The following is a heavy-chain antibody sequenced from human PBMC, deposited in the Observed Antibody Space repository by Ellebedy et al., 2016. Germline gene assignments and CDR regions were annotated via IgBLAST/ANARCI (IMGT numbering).Heavy chain of an antibody. D-gene: IGHD1-26*01. J-gene: IGHJ4*02. CDR2: VYYGDSDT. V-gene: IGHV5-51*01. CDR3: ASAPLVGAAQYFDY. CDR1: GYSLNTHW. Sequence: ASVKVSCKASGYSLNTHWIAWVRQMAGKGLEWMGIVYYGDSDTRYSPSFQGQVTISADKSISTAYLQWSSLKASDTAMYYCASAPLVGAAQYFDYWGQGTPVTVSS.